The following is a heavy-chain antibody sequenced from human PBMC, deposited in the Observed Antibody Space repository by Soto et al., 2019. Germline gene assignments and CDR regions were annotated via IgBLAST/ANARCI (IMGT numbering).Heavy chain of an antibody. D-gene: IGHD2-15*01. J-gene: IGHJ2*01. CDR1: GGSISSSNW. V-gene: IGHV4-4*02. Sequence: QVQLQESGPGLVKPSGTLSLTCDVPGGSISSSNWWSWVRQPPEKGLEWIGEIYHSGSTNYNPSLKSRVTISVDKSENQFSLKLNSVTAADTAVYYCARYGYCSGGSCYFDLWGRGTLVTVSS. CDR3: ARYGYCSGGSCYFDL. CDR2: IYHSGST.